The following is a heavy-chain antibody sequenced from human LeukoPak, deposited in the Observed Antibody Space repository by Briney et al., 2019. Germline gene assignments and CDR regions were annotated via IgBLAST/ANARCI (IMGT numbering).Heavy chain of an antibody. J-gene: IGHJ4*02. V-gene: IGHV3-30-3*01. CDR3: ARDKKGTYYGSGSSDY. Sequence: GSLRLSCAASGFTFSSYWMSWVRQAPGKGLEWVAVISYDGSNKYYADSVKGRFTISRDNSKNTLYLQMNSLRAEDTAVYYCARDKKGTYYGSGSSDYWGQGTLVTVSS. CDR2: ISYDGSNK. D-gene: IGHD3-10*01. CDR1: GFTFSSYW.